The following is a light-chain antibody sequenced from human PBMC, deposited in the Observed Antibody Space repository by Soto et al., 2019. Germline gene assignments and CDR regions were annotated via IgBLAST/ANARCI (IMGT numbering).Light chain of an antibody. V-gene: IGKV1-12*01. CDR3: QQANSFPWT. Sequence: DIQMTQSPSSVSASVGDRVTITCRASQGISSWLAWYQQKPGKAPNLLIYDASSLQSGVPSRFSGSVSGTEFTLPISSLQPEDSAIYYCQQANSFPWTFGQGTKVEIK. J-gene: IGKJ1*01. CDR2: DAS. CDR1: QGISSW.